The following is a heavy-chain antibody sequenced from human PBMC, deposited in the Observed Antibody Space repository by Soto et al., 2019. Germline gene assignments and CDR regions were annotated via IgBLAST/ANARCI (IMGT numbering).Heavy chain of an antibody. V-gene: IGHV4-34*01. CDR2: INHSGRT. Sequence: QVQLQQWGAGLLKPSETLSLTCAVYGGSISGHYWNWIRQPPGKGLEWIGEINHSGRTNYNPSLTSRVTISVGTSKNQFSLNLGSVTAADTAVYYCARGNIAAALVYWGQGTLVTVSS. CDR1: GGSISGHY. CDR3: ARGNIAAALVY. J-gene: IGHJ4*02. D-gene: IGHD6-13*01.